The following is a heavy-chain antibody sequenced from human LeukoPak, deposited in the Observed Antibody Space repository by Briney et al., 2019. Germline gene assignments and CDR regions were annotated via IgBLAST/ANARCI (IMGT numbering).Heavy chain of an antibody. D-gene: IGHD5-18*01. CDR2: INHSGST. J-gene: IGHJ4*02. CDR1: GGSFSGYY. CDR3: AREADTAMAVFDY. V-gene: IGHV4-34*01. Sequence: SETLSLTCAVYGGSFSGYYWSWIRQPPGKGLEWIGEINHSGSTNYNPSLKSRVTISVDTSKNQFSLKLSSVTAADTAVYYCAREADTAMAVFDYWGQGTLVTVSS.